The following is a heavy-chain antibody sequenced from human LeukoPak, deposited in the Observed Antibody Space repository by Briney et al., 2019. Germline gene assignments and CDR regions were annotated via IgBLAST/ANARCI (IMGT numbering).Heavy chain of an antibody. CDR2: IDHSGST. V-gene: IGHV4-34*01. CDR1: GGSFSGYY. CDR3: ARGGGYKKY. Sequence: SETLSLTCAVYGGSFSGYYWSWIRQPPGKGLEWIGEIDHSGSTNYNPSLKSRVTISVDTSKNQFSLKLSSVTAADTAVYYCARGGGYKKYWGQGTLVTVSS. D-gene: IGHD5-24*01. J-gene: IGHJ4*02.